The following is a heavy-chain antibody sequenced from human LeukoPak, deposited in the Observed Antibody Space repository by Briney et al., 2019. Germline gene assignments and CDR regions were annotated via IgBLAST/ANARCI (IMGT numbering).Heavy chain of an antibody. J-gene: IGHJ4*02. V-gene: IGHV3-48*03. Sequence: GGSLRLSCAASGFTSSNYHMNWVRQPPGKGLEWVAYISSSGDTIYYAASVKGRFTISRDNVQNSLSLQMNSLGGEDTSVYYCTSLWEVPGPDFWGQGTLVTVSS. CDR3: TSLWEVPGPDF. CDR2: ISSSGDTI. CDR1: GFTSSNYH. D-gene: IGHD1-26*01.